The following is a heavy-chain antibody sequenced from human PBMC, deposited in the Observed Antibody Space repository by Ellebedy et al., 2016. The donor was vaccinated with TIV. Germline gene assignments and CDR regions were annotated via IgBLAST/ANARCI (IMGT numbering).Heavy chain of an antibody. J-gene: IGHJ4*02. CDR1: GFTFANYA. CDR2: IRGRDGRT. D-gene: IGHD3-16*01. CDR3: ARDDALDGGYLDS. V-gene: IGHV3-23*01. Sequence: GESLKISCAASGFTFANYAMTWVRQVPGKGLEWFSSIRGRDGRTSYTDSAKGRFTISRDNSKNTLFLQMNNLRVEDTAMYYCARDDALDGGYLDSWGQGTQVTVSS.